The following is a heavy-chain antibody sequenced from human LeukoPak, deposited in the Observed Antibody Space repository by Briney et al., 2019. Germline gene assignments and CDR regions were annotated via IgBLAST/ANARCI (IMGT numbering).Heavy chain of an antibody. V-gene: IGHV3-7*03. D-gene: IGHD1-26*01. J-gene: IGHJ3*02. CDR1: GFTVSNSW. CDR2: IRQGGSQK. CDR3: ARGGSSLSAFDI. Sequence: GGSLKLSWAASGFTVSNSWMSWVRLAPGKGLEWVGNIRQGGSQKQYVDSVKGRFTIAIHNSKNTLYLQMTRLRAEDTAVYYCARGGSSLSAFDIWGNGTTVTVSS.